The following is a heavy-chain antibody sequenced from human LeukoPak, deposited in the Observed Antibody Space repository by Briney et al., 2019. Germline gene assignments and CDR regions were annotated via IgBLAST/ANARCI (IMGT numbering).Heavy chain of an antibody. J-gene: IGHJ5*02. CDR2: ISTSGSTI. D-gene: IGHD6-19*01. CDR1: GFIFSSYE. V-gene: IGHV3-48*03. Sequence: GGSLRLSCAASGFIFSSYEMNWVRQAPGKGLEWVSYISTSGSTISYADSVKGRFTISRDNAKNSLYLQMNSLRAEDTAVYYCAREASGTGFDPWGQGTLVTVSS. CDR3: AREASGTGFDP.